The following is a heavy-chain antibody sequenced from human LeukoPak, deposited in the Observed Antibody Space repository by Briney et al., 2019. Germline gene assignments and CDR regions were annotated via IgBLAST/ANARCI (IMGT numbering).Heavy chain of an antibody. CDR3: ARSRSSRNWFDP. CDR1: GYNFATYW. J-gene: IGHJ5*02. V-gene: IGHV5-51*01. D-gene: IGHD2-15*01. Sequence: GESLRISCKASGYNFATYWIAWVRQMPGTGLEPMGVIYPGDSDTRYSPSFQGRVTISVDRSRNTAYLQWSSLTASDSAIYYCARSRSSRNWFDPWGQGTLVTVSS. CDR2: IYPGDSDT.